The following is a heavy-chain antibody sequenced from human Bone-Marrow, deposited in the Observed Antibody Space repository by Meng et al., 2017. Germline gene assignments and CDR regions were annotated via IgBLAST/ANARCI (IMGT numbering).Heavy chain of an antibody. V-gene: IGHV4-38-2*02. D-gene: IGHD3-22*01. Sequence: SETLSLTCAVSGYSITGSYNWGWIRQSPGKGLEWIGSIYQSGSTYYNPSLKSRVTMSADTSKNQFSLKMSSVTAADTAVYYCARDIPYYYDSSGYYPRVWFDPWGQGTLVTVSS. CDR1: GYSITGSYN. J-gene: IGHJ5*02. CDR3: ARDIPYYYDSSGYYPRVWFDP. CDR2: IYQSGST.